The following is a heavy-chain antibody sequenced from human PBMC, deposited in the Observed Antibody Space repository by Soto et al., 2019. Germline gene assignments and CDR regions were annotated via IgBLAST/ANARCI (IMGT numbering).Heavy chain of an antibody. J-gene: IGHJ4*02. Sequence: QVHLQESGPGLVKASETLSLTCTVSGVSISSLYWSWIRQPAGKGLEWIGRIYTSGTATFNTSLKSLFTMSVDTSKNQISLKLTSVTAADTAVYYCARTLGTYFDFWGQGTLVTVSS. D-gene: IGHD7-27*01. CDR1: GVSISSLY. CDR3: ARTLGTYFDF. V-gene: IGHV4-4*07. CDR2: IYTSGTA.